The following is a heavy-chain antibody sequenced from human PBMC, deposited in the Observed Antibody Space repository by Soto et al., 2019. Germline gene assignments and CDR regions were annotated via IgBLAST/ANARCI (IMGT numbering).Heavy chain of an antibody. CDR2: INPKTGDT. D-gene: IGHD2-21*02. J-gene: IGHJ4*02. Sequence: QAQLVQSVAEVKKPGASVKVSCKHSGYTFTAYYIHWVRQAPGQGLDWVVWINPKTGDTKYAQKFQGRITMTGDTSITSANMELGRLRSNDTAVYYWARQLVYCGGDCYTETIIYFGQRTVVTV. CDR3: ARQLVYCGGDCYTETIIY. V-gene: IGHV1-2*02. CDR1: GYTFTAYY.